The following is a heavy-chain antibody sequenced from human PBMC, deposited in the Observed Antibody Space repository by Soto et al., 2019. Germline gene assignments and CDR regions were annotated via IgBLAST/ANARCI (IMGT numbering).Heavy chain of an antibody. D-gene: IGHD2-2*01. CDR1: GFTFSDYY. Sequence: QVQLVESGGGLVQPGESLRLSCAASGFTFSDYYMIWIHQAPGKGLEWVGYLSSSGTTIYYADSVKGRFTISRDNAQKSLYLQMDSLRAEDTAVYYCARAEVDLVEVPAAKVGFEYWGQGTLVTVSA. V-gene: IGHV3-11*01. CDR2: LSSSGTTI. J-gene: IGHJ4*02. CDR3: ARAEVDLVEVPAAKVGFEY.